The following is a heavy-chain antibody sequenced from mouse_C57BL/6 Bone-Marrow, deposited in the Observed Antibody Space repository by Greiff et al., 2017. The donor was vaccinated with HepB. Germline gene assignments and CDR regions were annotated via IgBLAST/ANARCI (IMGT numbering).Heavy chain of an antibody. V-gene: IGHV5-4*01. Sequence: DVKLVESGGGLVKPGGSLKLSCAASGFTFSSYAMSWVRQTPEKRLEWVATISDGGSYTYYPDNVKGRFTISRDNAKNNLYLQMSHLKSEDTAMYYCARDRGFPLFAYWGQGTLVTVSA. CDR2: ISDGGSYT. J-gene: IGHJ3*01. D-gene: IGHD3-3*01. CDR1: GFTFSSYA. CDR3: ARDRGFPLFAY.